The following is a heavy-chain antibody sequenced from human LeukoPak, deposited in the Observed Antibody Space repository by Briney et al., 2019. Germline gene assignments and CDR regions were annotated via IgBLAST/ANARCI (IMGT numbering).Heavy chain of an antibody. CDR3: ARDGDTAMVTGAFDI. CDR2: IYHSGST. D-gene: IGHD5-18*01. V-gene: IGHV4-4*02. CDR1: GGSISSSNW. Sequence: PSETLSLTCAVSGGSISSSNWWSWVRQPPGKGLEWIGEIYHSGSTNYNPSLKSRVTISVDKSKNQFSLKLSSVTAADTAVYYCARDGDTAMVTGAFDIWGQGTMVTVSS. J-gene: IGHJ3*02.